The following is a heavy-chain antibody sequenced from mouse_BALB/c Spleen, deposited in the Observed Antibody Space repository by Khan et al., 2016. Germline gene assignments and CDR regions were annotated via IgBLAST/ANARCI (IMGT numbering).Heavy chain of an antibody. Sequence: VQLQQPGAELVKPGASVKLSCTASGFNIKDTYMHWVKQRPEQGLEWIGRIDPANGNTKYDPKFQGKASITADPSSNKAYLQLSSLTTEATAVFYCARGDPYDAMDYWGQGTSVTVSS. J-gene: IGHJ4*01. V-gene: IGHV14-3*02. CDR1: GFNIKDTY. CDR3: ARGDPYDAMDY. CDR2: IDPANGNT.